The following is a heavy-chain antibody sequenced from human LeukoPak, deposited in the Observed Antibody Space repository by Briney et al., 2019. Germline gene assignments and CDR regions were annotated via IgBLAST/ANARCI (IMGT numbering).Heavy chain of an antibody. CDR2: ISGSGGST. CDR3: AKVYCSSTSCPSYNWFDP. D-gene: IGHD2-2*01. Sequence: GALRLSRAASGFTFSSYAMSWVRQAPGKGLEWVSAISGSGGSTYYADSVKGRFTISRDNSKNTLYLQMNSLRAEDTAVYYCAKVYCSSTSCPSYNWFDPWGQGTLVTVSS. CDR1: GFTFSSYA. V-gene: IGHV3-23*01. J-gene: IGHJ5*02.